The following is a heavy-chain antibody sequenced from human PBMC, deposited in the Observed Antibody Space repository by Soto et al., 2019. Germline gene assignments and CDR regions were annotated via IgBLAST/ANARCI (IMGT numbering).Heavy chain of an antibody. CDR3: ARDWGMITGWGGIVLPTHFDD. Sequence: ASVKVSCKASGYTFTSYGVSWVRQAPGEGLEWMGWISAYNGNTNYAQKLQGRVTMTTDTSTSTAYMELRSLRSDDTAVYYCARDWGMITGWGGIVLPTHFDDWGQGTRVTVSS. D-gene: IGHD3-16*02. CDR1: GYTFTSYG. CDR2: ISAYNGNT. V-gene: IGHV1-18*01. J-gene: IGHJ4*02.